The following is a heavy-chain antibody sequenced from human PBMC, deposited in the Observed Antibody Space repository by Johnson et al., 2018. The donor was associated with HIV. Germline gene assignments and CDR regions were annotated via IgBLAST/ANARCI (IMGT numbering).Heavy chain of an antibody. CDR2: KSYDGSNK. CDR1: GFTFSSYA. V-gene: IGHV3-30*04. Sequence: QVKLVESGGGVVQPGRSLRLSCAASGFTFSSYAMHWVRQAPGKGLEWVAVKSYDGSNKYYADSVKGRFTISRDNSKNTLYLQMNSLRAEDTAVYYCARREPILGIVRNAFDIWGQGTMVTVSS. CDR3: ARREPILGIVRNAFDI. J-gene: IGHJ3*02. D-gene: IGHD7-27*01.